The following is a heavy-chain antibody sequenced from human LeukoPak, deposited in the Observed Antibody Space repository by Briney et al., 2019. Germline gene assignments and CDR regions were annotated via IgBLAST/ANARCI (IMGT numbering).Heavy chain of an antibody. V-gene: IGHV3-7*01. D-gene: IGHD3-3*01. CDR2: IKQDGSEK. CDR3: ASQSSGGFFEDY. CDR1: GFTFSSYW. Sequence: PGGSLRLSCAASGFTFSSYWTSWVRQAPGKGLECVANIKQDGSEKYYVDTVKGRFTISRDNAKKSLYLQMNTLRAEDTAVYYCASQSSGGFFEDYWGQGTLVTVSS. J-gene: IGHJ4*02.